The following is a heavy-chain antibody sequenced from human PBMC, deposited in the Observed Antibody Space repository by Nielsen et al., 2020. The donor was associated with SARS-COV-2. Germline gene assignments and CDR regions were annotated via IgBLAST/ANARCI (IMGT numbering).Heavy chain of an antibody. Sequence: GESLKISCAASGFTFSSYAMSWVRQAPGKGLEWVSAISGSGGSTYYADSVKGRFTISRDNAKNTLFLQMNSLRDEDTAVYHCARGGYTAGFDYWGQGTLVTVSS. D-gene: IGHD5-18*01. CDR1: GFTFSSYA. J-gene: IGHJ4*02. V-gene: IGHV3-23*01. CDR3: ARGGYTAGFDY. CDR2: ISGSGGST.